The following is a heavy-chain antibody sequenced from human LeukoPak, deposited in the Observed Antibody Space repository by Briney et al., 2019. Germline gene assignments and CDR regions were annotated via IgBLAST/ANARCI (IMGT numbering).Heavy chain of an antibody. D-gene: IGHD6-6*01. CDR2: IYYSGST. V-gene: IGHV4-39*01. Sequence: SETLSLTCTVSGGSISSSSYYWGWIRQPPGKGLEWIGSIYYSGSTYYNPSLKSRVTISVDTSKNQFSLKLSSVTAADTAVYYCARLLAARPLEAFDIWGQGTMVTVSS. CDR1: GGSISSSSYY. CDR3: ARLLAARPLEAFDI. J-gene: IGHJ3*02.